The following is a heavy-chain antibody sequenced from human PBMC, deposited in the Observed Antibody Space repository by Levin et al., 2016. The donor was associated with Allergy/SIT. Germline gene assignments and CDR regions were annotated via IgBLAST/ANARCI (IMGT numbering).Heavy chain of an antibody. CDR2: ISGSGGST. V-gene: IGHV3-23*01. CDR1: GFTFSSYA. CDR3: AKGPLVNIVDYYYGMDV. D-gene: IGHD5-12*01. Sequence: GGSLRLSCAASGFTFSSYAMSWVRQAPGKGLEWVSAISGSGGSTYYADSVKGRFTISRDNSKNTLYLQMNSLRAEDTAVYYCAKGPLVNIVDYYYGMDVWGQGTTVTVSS. J-gene: IGHJ6*02.